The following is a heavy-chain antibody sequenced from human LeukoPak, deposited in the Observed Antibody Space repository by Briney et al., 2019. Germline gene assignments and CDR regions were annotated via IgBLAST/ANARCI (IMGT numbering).Heavy chain of an antibody. Sequence: SETLSLTCAVYGGSFSGYYWSWIRQPPGKGLEWIGEINHSGSTNYNPSLKNRVTISVDTSKNQFSLKLSSVTAADTAVYYCARAPNLGYCSGGSCYSGNWFDPWGQGTLVTVSS. CDR3: ARAPNLGYCSGGSCYSGNWFDP. CDR2: INHSGST. CDR1: GGSFSGYY. J-gene: IGHJ5*02. V-gene: IGHV4-34*01. D-gene: IGHD2-15*01.